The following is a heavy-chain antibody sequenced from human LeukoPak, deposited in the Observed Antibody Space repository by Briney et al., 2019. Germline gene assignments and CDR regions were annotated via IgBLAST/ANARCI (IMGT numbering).Heavy chain of an antibody. CDR1: GFTFGTYA. CDR3: AINPGGMDV. J-gene: IGHJ6*02. CDR2: ITSSSSFT. Sequence: PGGSLRLSCAASGFTFGTYAMNWVRQAPGKGLEWLSYITSSSSFTNYADSVKGRFTISRDNAKNSLYLQTNSLRAEDTAVYYCAINPGGMDVWGQGTTVTVSS. V-gene: IGHV3-21*05.